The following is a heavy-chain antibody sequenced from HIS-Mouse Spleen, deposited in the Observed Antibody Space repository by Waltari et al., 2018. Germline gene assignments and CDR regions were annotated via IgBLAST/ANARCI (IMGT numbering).Heavy chain of an antibody. CDR1: GFTFDDYA. V-gene: IGHV3-9*01. Sequence: EVQLVESGGGLVQPGRSLRLSCAASGFTFDDYAMHWVRQAPGKGVEWVSGISWNSGSIGYADSVKGRFTISRDNAKNSLYLQMNSLRAEDTALYYCAKDGRSLNYWGQGTLVTVSS. CDR2: ISWNSGSI. J-gene: IGHJ4*01. CDR3: AKDGRSLNY.